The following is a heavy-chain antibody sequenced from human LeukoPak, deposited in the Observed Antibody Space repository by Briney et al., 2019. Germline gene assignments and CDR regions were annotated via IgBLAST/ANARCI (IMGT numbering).Heavy chain of an antibody. CDR2: ISAYNGNT. J-gene: IGHJ3*02. D-gene: IGHD3-3*01. Sequence: ASLKVSCKASGYTFTSYGISWVRQAPGQGLEWMGWISAYNGNTNYAQKLQSRVTMTTDTSTSTAYMELRRLRSYDTAVYYWSRGPKAAIFGVVSMGAFDIWGQGTMVTVSS. CDR3: SRGPKAAIFGVVSMGAFDI. CDR1: GYTFTSYG. V-gene: IGHV1-18*01.